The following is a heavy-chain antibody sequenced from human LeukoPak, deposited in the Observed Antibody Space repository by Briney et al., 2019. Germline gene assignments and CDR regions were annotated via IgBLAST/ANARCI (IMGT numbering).Heavy chain of an antibody. J-gene: IGHJ4*02. V-gene: IGHV3-74*01. CDR2: INGDGSST. CDR1: GFTFSSYW. Sequence: PGGSLRLSCAASGFTFSSYWMHWVRQVPGKGLVWVARINGDGSSTSYADSVKGRFTISRDNAKNTLYLQMNSLRAEDTAVYYCARASSGPLDDYWGQGTLVTVSS. D-gene: IGHD3-22*01. CDR3: ARASSGPLDDY.